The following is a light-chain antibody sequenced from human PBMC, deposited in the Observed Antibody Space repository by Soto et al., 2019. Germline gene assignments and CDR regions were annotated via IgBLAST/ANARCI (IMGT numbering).Light chain of an antibody. CDR3: SSYTSSTTRV. J-gene: IGLJ1*01. V-gene: IGLV2-14*01. CDR1: SGDVGGYHY. CDR2: EVS. Sequence: QSVLTQPASVSVSPGQSITISCTGTSGDVGGYHYVSWYQQHPGKAPKLMIYEVSNRPSGVSNRFSGSKSGNTASLTISGLQAEDEADYYCSSYTSSTTRVFGTRTKVTVL.